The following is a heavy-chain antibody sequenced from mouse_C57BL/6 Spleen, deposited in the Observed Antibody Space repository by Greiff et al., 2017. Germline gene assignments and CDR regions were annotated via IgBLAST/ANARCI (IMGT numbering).Heavy chain of an antibody. CDR3: ARSMYYGSSPYWYFDV. CDR1: GYTFTSYD. CDR2: IYPRDGST. D-gene: IGHD1-1*01. Sequence: VKLQESGPELVKPGASVKLSCKASGYTFTSYDINWVKQRPGQGLEWIGWIYPRDGSTKYNEKFKGKATLTVDTSSSTAYMELHSLTSEDSAVYFCARSMYYGSSPYWYFDVWGTGTTVTVSS. V-gene: IGHV1-85*01. J-gene: IGHJ1*03.